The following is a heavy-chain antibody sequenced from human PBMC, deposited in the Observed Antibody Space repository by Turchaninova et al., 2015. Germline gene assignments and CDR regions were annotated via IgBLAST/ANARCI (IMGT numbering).Heavy chain of an antibody. CDR1: W. CDR3: SRSLNF. D-gene: IGHD3-3*01. CDR2: KNENGSQK. V-gene: IGHV3-7*03. J-gene: IGHJ4*02. Sequence: WMVWFRQVPGKGLELVANKNENGSQKDYGDSVKGRFTISRDNAKNPLYLQMDSLRAEDTAVYFCSRSLNFWGQGTQVTVSS.